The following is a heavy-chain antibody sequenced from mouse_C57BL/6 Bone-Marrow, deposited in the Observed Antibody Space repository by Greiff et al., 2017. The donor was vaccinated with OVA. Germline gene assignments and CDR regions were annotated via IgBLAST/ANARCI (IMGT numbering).Heavy chain of an antibody. CDR2: IDPSDSYT. CDR1: GYTFTSYW. J-gene: IGHJ2*01. CDR3: ARWDHYYGSSYGY. Sequence: VQLQQPGAELVKPGASVKLSCKASGYTFTSYWMQWVKQRPGQGLEWIGEIDPSDSYTNYNQKFKGKATLTVDKPSSTAYMQLSSLTSEDSAVYYCARWDHYYGSSYGYWGQGTTLTVSS. V-gene: IGHV1-50*01. D-gene: IGHD1-1*01.